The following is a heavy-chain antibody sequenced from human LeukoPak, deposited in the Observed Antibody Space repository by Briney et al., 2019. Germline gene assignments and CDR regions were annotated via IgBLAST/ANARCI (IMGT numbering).Heavy chain of an antibody. V-gene: IGHV3-48*01. D-gene: IGHD1-1*01. Sequence: GGSLRLSCAVSGFPFTSYSMNWVRQAPGKGLGWVSYISASGSNIYYLDAVKGRFTVSRDNAMSSLFLQMDRPRAEDTAIYYCVRVKGTYFDFWGQGTLVTVSS. CDR2: ISASGSNI. CDR1: GFPFTSYS. J-gene: IGHJ4*02. CDR3: VRVKGTYFDF.